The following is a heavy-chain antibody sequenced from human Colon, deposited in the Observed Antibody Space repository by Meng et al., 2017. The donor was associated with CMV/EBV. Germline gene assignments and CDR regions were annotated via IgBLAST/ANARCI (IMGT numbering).Heavy chain of an antibody. V-gene: IGHV3-74*01. CDR1: GFTFNNYW. J-gene: IGHJ5*02. CDR3: ARDTPHNAFDP. D-gene: IGHD2-15*01. Sequence: GESLKISCAASGFTFNNYWMHWVRQPPGGGLVWLSRVDDGGRDVIYADSVKGRFTVSRDNARNTIYLQMNDLRDEDTALYYCARDTPHNAFDPWGQGTAVTVSS. CDR2: VDDGGRDV.